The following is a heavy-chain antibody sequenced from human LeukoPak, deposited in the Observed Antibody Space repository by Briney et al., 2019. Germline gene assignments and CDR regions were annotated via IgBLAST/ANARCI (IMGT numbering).Heavy chain of an antibody. J-gene: IGHJ4*02. CDR3: ARDEGDGYNRY. Sequence: SETLSLTCTVSGGSISSYYWSWIRQPPGKGLEWIGYIYYSGSTNYNPSLKSRVTISVDTSKNQFSLKLSSETAADTAVYYCARDEGDGYNRYWGQGTLVTVSS. CDR1: GGSISSYY. CDR2: IYYSGST. V-gene: IGHV4-59*01. D-gene: IGHD5-24*01.